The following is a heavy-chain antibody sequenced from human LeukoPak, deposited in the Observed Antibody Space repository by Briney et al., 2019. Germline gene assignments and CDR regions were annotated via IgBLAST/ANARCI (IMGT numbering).Heavy chain of an antibody. CDR3: ARGQNPHKGLRPHYGFDY. D-gene: IGHD3-16*01. Sequence: ASVKVSCKASGGTFSSYAISWVRQAPGQGLEWMGGIIPIFGTANYAQKFQGRVTITADESTSTAYMELSSLRSEDTAVYYCARGQNPHKGLRPHYGFDYWGQGTLVTVSP. V-gene: IGHV1-69*13. J-gene: IGHJ4*02. CDR2: IIPIFGTA. CDR1: GGTFSSYA.